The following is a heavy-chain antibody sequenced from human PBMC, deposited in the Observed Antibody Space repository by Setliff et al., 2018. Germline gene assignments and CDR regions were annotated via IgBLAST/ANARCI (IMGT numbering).Heavy chain of an antibody. D-gene: IGHD3-3*01. J-gene: IGHJ4*02. CDR1: GGSFSGYY. CDR3: ARKYNFWSGELDY. CDR2: INHSAST. V-gene: IGHV4-34*01. Sequence: SETLSLTCAVYGGSFSGYYWSWIRQPPGKGLEWIGKINHSASTNYNPSLKSRVTISVDTSKNQFSLKLSSVTAADTAVYYCARKYNFWSGELDYWGQGTLVTVSS.